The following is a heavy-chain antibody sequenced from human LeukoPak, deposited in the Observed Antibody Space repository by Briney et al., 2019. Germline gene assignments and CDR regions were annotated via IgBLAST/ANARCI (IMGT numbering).Heavy chain of an antibody. J-gene: IGHJ4*02. Sequence: PGGSLRLSCAASGFTFSSYGMHWVRQAPGKGLEWVAFIRYDGSNNYYADSVKGRFTISRDNSKNTLYLQMNSLRAEDTAVYYCAKSARRYCSGGSCYYFDYWGQGTLVTVSS. CDR1: GFTFSSYG. CDR2: IRYDGSNN. V-gene: IGHV3-30*02. D-gene: IGHD2-15*01. CDR3: AKSARRYCSGGSCYYFDY.